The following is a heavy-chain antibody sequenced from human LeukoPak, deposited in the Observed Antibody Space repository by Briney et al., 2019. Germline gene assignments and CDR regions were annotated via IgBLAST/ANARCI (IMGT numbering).Heavy chain of an antibody. CDR3: AKDISSGWYRTFDY. V-gene: IGHV3-9*01. J-gene: IGHJ4*02. Sequence: GGPLRLSCAASGFTFDDYAMHWVRQAPGKGLEWVSGISWNSGSIGYADSVKGRFTISRDNVKNSLYLQMNSLRAEDTALYYCAKDISSGWYRTFDYWGQGTLVTVSS. CDR2: ISWNSGSI. CDR1: GFTFDDYA. D-gene: IGHD6-19*01.